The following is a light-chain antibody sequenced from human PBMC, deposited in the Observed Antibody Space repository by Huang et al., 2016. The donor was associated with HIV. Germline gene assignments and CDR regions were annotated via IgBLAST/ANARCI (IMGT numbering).Light chain of an antibody. J-gene: IGKJ1*01. CDR3: QHYYSAPWT. V-gene: IGKV1-NL1*01. CDR1: QDISNS. CDR2: AAS. Sequence: DIQMTQSPSSLSASVGDRVTITCRASQDISNSLAWYQQKPGKAPKRLLYAASRLESGVPSRFSGSGSGSDYTLTISSLQPEDFATYFCQHYYSAPWTFGQGTKVEIK.